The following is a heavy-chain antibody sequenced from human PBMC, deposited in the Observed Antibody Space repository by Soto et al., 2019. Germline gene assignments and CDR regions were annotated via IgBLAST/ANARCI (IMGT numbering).Heavy chain of an antibody. CDR2: ISWNSGSI. D-gene: IGHD3-10*01. CDR3: AKDTGSSRPEHFDY. J-gene: IGHJ4*02. Sequence: SLKISCAASGFTFDDYAMHWVRQAPGKGLEWVSGISWNSGSIGYAEYVKGRFTISRDNAKNSLYLQMNSLRAEDTALYYCAKDTGSSRPEHFDYWGQGTLVTVSS. V-gene: IGHV3-9*01. CDR1: GFTFDDYA.